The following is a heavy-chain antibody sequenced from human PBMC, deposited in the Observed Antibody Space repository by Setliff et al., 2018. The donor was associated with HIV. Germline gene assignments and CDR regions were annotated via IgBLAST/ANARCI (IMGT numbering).Heavy chain of an antibody. CDR2: FYQSGNI. V-gene: IGHV4-38-2*01. CDR1: GYSISSDYL. CDR3: ARGGRSWFQNFHGAFDV. Sequence: SETLSLTCAVSGYSISSDYLWGWIRQSLGKGLEWIGSFYQSGNIYYNPSLKSRVTISVDTSKNQFSLRLTSVTAADTAVYYCARGGRSWFQNFHGAFDVWGQGTMVTVS. D-gene: IGHD3-16*01. J-gene: IGHJ3*01.